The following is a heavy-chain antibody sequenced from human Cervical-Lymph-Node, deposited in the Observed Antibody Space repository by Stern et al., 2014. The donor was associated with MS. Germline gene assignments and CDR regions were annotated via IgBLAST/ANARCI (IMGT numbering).Heavy chain of an antibody. D-gene: IGHD3-22*01. CDR2: INAGNGNT. V-gene: IGHV1-3*01. Sequence: QVQLVQSGAEVKKPGASVKVSCKASGYTFTSYAMHWVRQAPGQRLEWMGWINAGNGNTKYSQKFQGRVTITRDTSASTAYMELSSLRSEDTAVYYCAREFTMIVPPYYYYYGMDVWGQGTTVTVSS. CDR3: AREFTMIVPPYYYYYGMDV. CDR1: GYTFTSYA. J-gene: IGHJ6*02.